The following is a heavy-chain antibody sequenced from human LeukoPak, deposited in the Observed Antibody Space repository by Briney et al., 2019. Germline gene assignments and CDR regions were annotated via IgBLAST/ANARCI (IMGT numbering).Heavy chain of an antibody. CDR3: ARDDSSGLNSRAGAFDI. D-gene: IGHD3-22*01. CDR1: GYTFTSYY. CDR2: INPSGGST. Sequence: ASVKVSCKASGYTFTSYYMHWVRHPPGQGLEWMGIINPSGGSTSYAQKFQGRVTMTRDTSTSTVYMELSSLRSEDTAVYYCARDDSSGLNSRAGAFDIWGQGTMVTVSS. J-gene: IGHJ3*02. V-gene: IGHV1-46*03.